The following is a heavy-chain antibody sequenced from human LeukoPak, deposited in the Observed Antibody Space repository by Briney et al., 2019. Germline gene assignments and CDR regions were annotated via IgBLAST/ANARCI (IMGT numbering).Heavy chain of an antibody. V-gene: IGHV1-2*02. CDR3: AGVGYSGYDFGWFDP. Sequence: ASVKVSCKASGYTFTGYYMHWVRQAPGQGLEWTGWINPNSGGTNYAQKFQGRVTMSRDTSFSTAYMELSRLRYDDTAVYYCAGVGYSGYDFGWFDPWGQGTLVTVSS. J-gene: IGHJ5*02. CDR2: INPNSGGT. D-gene: IGHD5-12*01. CDR1: GYTFTGYY.